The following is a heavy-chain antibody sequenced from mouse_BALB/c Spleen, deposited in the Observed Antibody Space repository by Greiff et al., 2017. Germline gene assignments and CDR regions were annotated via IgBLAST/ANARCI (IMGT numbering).Heavy chain of an antibody. Sequence: VQLKESGPELVKPGASVKISCKASGYSFTGFYMHWVKQSHVKSLEWIGRINPYNGSTSYNQNFKDKASLTVDKSSSTAYMELHSLTSEDSAVYYCARARQLGLPYAMDYWGQGTSVTVSS. CDR2: INPYNGST. V-gene: IGHV1-31*01. CDR1: GYSFTGFY. J-gene: IGHJ4*01. D-gene: IGHD3-2*01. CDR3: ARARQLGLPYAMDY.